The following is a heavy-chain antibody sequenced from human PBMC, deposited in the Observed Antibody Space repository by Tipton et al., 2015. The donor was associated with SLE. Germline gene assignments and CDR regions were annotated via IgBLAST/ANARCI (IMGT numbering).Heavy chain of an antibody. J-gene: IGHJ3*02. CDR2: IYYSGST. Sequence: TLSLTCTVSGGSISSSSYYWGWIRQPPGKGLEWIGSIYYSGSTYYNPPLKSRVTISVDTSKNQFSLKLSSVTAADTAVYYCARGWGYLDAFDIWGQGTMVTVSS. CDR3: ARGWGYLDAFDI. CDR1: GGSISSSSYY. D-gene: IGHD7-27*01. V-gene: IGHV4-39*07.